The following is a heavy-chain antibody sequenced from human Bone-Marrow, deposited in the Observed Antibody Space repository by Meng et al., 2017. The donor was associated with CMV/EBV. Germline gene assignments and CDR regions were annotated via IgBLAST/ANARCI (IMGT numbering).Heavy chain of an antibody. CDR2: IIPILGIA. Sequence: SVKVSCKASGYTFTSYDINWVRQAPGQGLEWMGRIIPILGIANYAQKFQGRVTITADKSTSTAYMELSSLRSEDTAVYYCARDRYYYGMDVWGQGTTVTVSS. J-gene: IGHJ6*02. CDR1: GYTFTSYD. V-gene: IGHV1-69*04. CDR3: ARDRYYYGMDV.